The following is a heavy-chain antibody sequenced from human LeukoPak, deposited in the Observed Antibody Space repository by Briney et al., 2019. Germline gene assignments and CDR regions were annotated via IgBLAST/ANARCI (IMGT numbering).Heavy chain of an antibody. CDR2: IINSGGST. CDR1: GFTFRNYA. J-gene: IGHJ5*01. V-gene: IGHV3-23*01. CDR3: VKSVAGTRGWFDS. Sequence: PGGALRLSCAVSGFTFRNYAMTWVRQAPGKGLEWVSGIINSGGSTYYADSVRGRFTISRDNSKNTMYLQMNSLRADDTAVYYCVKSVAGTRGWFDSWGQGTLVIVSS.